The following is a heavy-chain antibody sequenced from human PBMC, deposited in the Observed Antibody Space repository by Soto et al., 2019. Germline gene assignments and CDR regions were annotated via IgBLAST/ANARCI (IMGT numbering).Heavy chain of an antibody. CDR3: ARRVLAPGAARIDF. CDR2: IYYTRTT. V-gene: IGHV4-39*01. J-gene: IGHJ4*02. D-gene: IGHD2-15*01. CDR1: GGSISNTNYN. Sequence: PSEPRSLTCTVSGGSISNTNYNWGWIRQPPGKGLEWIANIYYTRTTYYNPSLKSRVTISLDTSKNQFSLKLTSVTAADTAVYYCARRVLAPGAARIDFWGQGTRVTVSS.